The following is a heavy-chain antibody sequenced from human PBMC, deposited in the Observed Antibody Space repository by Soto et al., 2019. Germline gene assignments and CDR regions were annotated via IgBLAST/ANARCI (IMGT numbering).Heavy chain of an antibody. Sequence: QVQLQESGPGLVKPSETLSLTCTVSGGPISSYYWSWIRQPPGKGLEWIGYIYYSGSTNYNPSLRSRVTLSVDTSKKQFSLNLSSVTAADTAVYYCARRVTYNWFDPWGQGTLVTVSS. CDR2: IYYSGST. J-gene: IGHJ5*02. V-gene: IGHV4-59*08. D-gene: IGHD4-4*01. CDR1: GGPISSYY. CDR3: ARRVTYNWFDP.